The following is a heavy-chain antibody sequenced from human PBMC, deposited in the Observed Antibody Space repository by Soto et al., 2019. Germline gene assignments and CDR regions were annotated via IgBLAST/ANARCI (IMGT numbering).Heavy chain of an antibody. D-gene: IGHD6-6*01. Sequence: PGGSVRLSCAASGFTFSSYSMNWVRQSPGKGLEWVSSISSSSSYIYYADSVKGRFTISRDNAKNSLYLQMNSLRAEDTAVYYCARAKRSSSLYYYAMDVSGQGTRVTVFS. V-gene: IGHV3-21*01. CDR1: GFTFSSYS. J-gene: IGHJ6*02. CDR2: ISSSSSYI. CDR3: ARAKRSSSLYYYAMDV.